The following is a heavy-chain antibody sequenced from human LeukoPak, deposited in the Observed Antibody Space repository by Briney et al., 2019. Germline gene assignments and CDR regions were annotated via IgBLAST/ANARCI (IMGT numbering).Heavy chain of an antibody. J-gene: IGHJ6*03. Sequence: SETLCLSCTVSGGSISSYYWSWIRQPPGKGLEWIGYIYYSGGTNYNPSLKSRVTISVDTSKNQFSLKLSSVTAADTAVYYCARVGYGLVSGLDPYYYYYMDVWGKGTTVTISS. V-gene: IGHV4-59*01. CDR3: ARVGYGLVSGLDPYYYYYMDV. D-gene: IGHD3-10*01. CDR2: IYYSGGT. CDR1: GGSISSYY.